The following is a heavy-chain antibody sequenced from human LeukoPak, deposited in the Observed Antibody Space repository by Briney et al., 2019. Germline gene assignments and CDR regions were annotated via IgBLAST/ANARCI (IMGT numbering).Heavy chain of an antibody. D-gene: IGHD5-18*01. CDR1: GFTFSDYF. Sequence: GGSLRLSCAASGFTFSDYFMTWIRQAPGKGLEWVSFISSVGTTMYYGDSVKGRFTISRDNAKNSLYLQMNSLRAEDTAVYYCARGGGVYSYGFDYWGQGTLVTVSS. CDR3: ARGGGVYSYGFDY. CDR2: ISSVGTTM. J-gene: IGHJ4*02. V-gene: IGHV3-11*04.